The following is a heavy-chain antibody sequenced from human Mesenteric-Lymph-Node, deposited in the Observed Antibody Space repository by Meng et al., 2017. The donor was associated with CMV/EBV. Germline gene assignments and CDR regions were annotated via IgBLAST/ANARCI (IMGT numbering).Heavy chain of an antibody. CDR3: ARARDFDWLLTVDY. D-gene: IGHD3-9*01. CDR2: ISSSSSHI. J-gene: IGHJ4*02. V-gene: IGHV3-21*01. CDR1: GFTFSSYS. Sequence: GGSLRLSCAASGFTFSSYSMNWVRQAPGKGLEWVSSISSSSSHIYYADSVKGRFTISRDNAKNSLSLQMNSLRAEDTAVYYCARARDFDWLLTVDYWGQGTLVTVSS.